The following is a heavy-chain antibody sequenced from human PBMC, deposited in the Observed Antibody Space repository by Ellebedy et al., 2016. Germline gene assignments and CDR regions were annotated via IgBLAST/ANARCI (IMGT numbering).Heavy chain of an antibody. J-gene: IGHJ4*02. Sequence: SETLSLTXTVSGDSMSRYYWSWIRQPPGKGLEWIAYIFYTGGAIYSPSLKSRVIISVDTSNNQFSLKLTSVTAADTAVYYCARWSSWKGGLDYWGQGTLVTVSS. CDR2: IFYTGGA. V-gene: IGHV4-59*03. CDR1: GDSMSRYY. D-gene: IGHD1-1*01. CDR3: ARWSSWKGGLDY.